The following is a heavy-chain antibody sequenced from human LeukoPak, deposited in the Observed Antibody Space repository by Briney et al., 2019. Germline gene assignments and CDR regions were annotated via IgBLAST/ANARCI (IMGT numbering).Heavy chain of an antibody. CDR1: GFTFSSYG. Sequence: GGALRLSCAASGFTFSSYGMHWVRQAPGKGLEWVAVIWYDGSNKYYADSVKGRFTISRDNSKNTLYLQMNSLRAEDTAVYYCARDGPSYCTNGVCYSLSWHAYYYYGMDVWGQGTTVTVS. CDR2: IWYDGSNK. CDR3: ARDGPSYCTNGVCYSLSWHAYYYYGMDV. J-gene: IGHJ6*02. D-gene: IGHD2-8*01. V-gene: IGHV3-33*08.